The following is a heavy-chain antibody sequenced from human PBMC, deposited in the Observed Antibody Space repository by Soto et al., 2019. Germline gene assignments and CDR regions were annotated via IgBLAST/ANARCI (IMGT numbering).Heavy chain of an antibody. D-gene: IGHD6-19*01. CDR1: GGSISSGCYY. V-gene: IGHV4-31*03. J-gene: IGHJ3*02. CDR3: AREGHSSGYPSLEAFDI. Sequence: SETLSLTCTVSGGSISSGCYYWSWIRQHPGKGLEWIGYIYYSGSTYYNPSLKSRVTISVDTSKNQFSLKLSSVTAADTAVYYCAREGHSSGYPSLEAFDIWGQGTMVTVSS. CDR2: IYYSGST.